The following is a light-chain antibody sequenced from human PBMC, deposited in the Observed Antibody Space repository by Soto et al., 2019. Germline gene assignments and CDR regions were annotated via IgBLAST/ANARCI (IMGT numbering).Light chain of an antibody. Sequence: VVLTQSPATLSLSPGERATLSCRTSLSVSVYLDWYQQKPGQAPRLLISDASNRATGIPARFSGSGSGTDFTLTISRLEPEDFAVYYGQQRSNWPPGITFAQGTRLEIK. CDR2: DAS. V-gene: IGKV3-11*01. J-gene: IGKJ5*01. CDR1: LSVSVY. CDR3: QQRSNWPPGIT.